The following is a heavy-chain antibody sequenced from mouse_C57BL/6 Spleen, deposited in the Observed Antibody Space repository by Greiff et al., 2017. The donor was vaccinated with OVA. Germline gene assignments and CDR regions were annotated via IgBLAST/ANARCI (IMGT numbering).Heavy chain of an antibody. Sequence: EESGPGLVKPSQSLSLTCSVTGYSITSGYYWNWIRQFPGNKLEWMGYISYDGSNNYNPSLKNRISITRDTSKNQFFLKLNSVTTEDTATYYWAKDDRGADYYTDYWGQGTTLTVSS. CDR2: ISYDGSN. D-gene: IGHD1-1*01. CDR1: GYSITSGYY. V-gene: IGHV3-6*01. CDR3: AKDDRGADYYTDY. J-gene: IGHJ2*01.